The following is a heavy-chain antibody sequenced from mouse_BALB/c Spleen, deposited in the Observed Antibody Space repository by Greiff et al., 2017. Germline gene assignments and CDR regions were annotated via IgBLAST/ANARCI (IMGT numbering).Heavy chain of an antibody. CDR2: ILPGSGST. CDR1: GYTFSSYW. D-gene: IGHD1-2*01. J-gene: IGHJ4*01. Sequence: QVQLKESGAELMKPGASVKISCKATGYTFSSYWIEWVKQRPGHGLEWIGEILPGSGSTNYNEKFKGKATFTADTSSNTAYMQLSSLTSEDSAVYYCARKFPHYYGLSLYAMDYWGQGTSVTVSS. CDR3: ARKFPHYYGLSLYAMDY. V-gene: IGHV1-9*01.